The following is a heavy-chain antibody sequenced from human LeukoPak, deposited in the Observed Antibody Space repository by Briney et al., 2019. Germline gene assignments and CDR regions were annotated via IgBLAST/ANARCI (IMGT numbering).Heavy chain of an antibody. CDR1: GGSFSGYY. V-gene: IGHV4-34*01. CDR3: ARVPTYSSSWYGGYY. CDR2: INHSGST. D-gene: IGHD6-13*01. Sequence: SETLSLTCAVYGGSFSGYYWSWIRQPPRKGLEWIGEINHSGSTNYNPSLKSRVTISVDTSKNQFSLKLSSVTAADTAVYYCARVPTYSSSWYGGYYWGQGTLVTVSS. J-gene: IGHJ4*02.